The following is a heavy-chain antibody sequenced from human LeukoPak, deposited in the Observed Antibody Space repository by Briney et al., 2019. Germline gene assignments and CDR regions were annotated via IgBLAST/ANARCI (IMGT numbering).Heavy chain of an antibody. V-gene: IGHV4-59*12. CDR3: VRGGVPALVGTKVRRPWFDP. J-gene: IGHJ5*02. Sequence: SETLSLTCTVSGGSISSYYWSWIRQPPGKGLERIGYIYYSGSTNYNPSLKSRVTMSVDTSKNQFSLKLSSVTAADTAVYYCVRGGVPALVGTKVRRPWFDPWGQGTLVTVSS. D-gene: IGHD1-7*01. CDR2: IYYSGST. CDR1: GGSISSYY.